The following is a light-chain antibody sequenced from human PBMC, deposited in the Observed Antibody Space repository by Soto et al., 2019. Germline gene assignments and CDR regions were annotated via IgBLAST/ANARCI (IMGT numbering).Light chain of an antibody. CDR2: KAS. V-gene: IGKV1-5*03. J-gene: IGKJ1*01. Sequence: DIQVTQSPSTLSASVGGRCTITCLAIQSISRWLAWYQQKPGKAPKLLIYKASSLESGVPSRFSGSGSGTEFTLTISSLQPDDFASYYCQQYNSYSRTFGQGTKVDIK. CDR1: QSISRW. CDR3: QQYNSYSRT.